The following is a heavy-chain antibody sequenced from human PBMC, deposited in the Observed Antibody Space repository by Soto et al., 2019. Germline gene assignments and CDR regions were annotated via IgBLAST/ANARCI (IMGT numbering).Heavy chain of an antibody. CDR3: ARSPGRGWSFDY. J-gene: IGHJ4*02. Sequence: KTSETLSLTCTVSGGSISSGGYYWSWIRQHPGKGLEWIGYIYYSGSTYYNPSLKSRVTISVDTSKNQFSLKLSSVTAADTAVYYCARSPGRGWSFDYWGQGTLVTVSS. D-gene: IGHD6-19*01. CDR1: GGSISSGGYY. V-gene: IGHV4-31*03. CDR2: IYYSGST.